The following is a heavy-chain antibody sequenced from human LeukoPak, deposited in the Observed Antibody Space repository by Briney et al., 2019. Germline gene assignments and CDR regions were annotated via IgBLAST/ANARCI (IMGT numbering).Heavy chain of an antibody. Sequence: NTSETLSLTCTVSGGSISSYYWSWIRQPPGKGLEWIGYIYYSGSTNYNPSLKSRVTISVDTSKNQFSLKLSSVTAADTAVYYCARSAGGGLIDYWGQGTLVTVYS. CDR2: IYYSGST. J-gene: IGHJ4*02. CDR3: ARSAGGGLIDY. D-gene: IGHD5-24*01. V-gene: IGHV4-59*01. CDR1: GGSISSYY.